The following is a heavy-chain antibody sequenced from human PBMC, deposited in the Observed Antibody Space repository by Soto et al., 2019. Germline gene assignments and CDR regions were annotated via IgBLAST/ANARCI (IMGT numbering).Heavy chain of an antibody. Sequence: QVQLVESGGGLVKPGGSLRLSCAASEFIFSDYYMSWVRQAPGKGLEWVSYIRHSGNTIYYSDSVKGRFTISRDNAKNSLYLQMNSLRTEDTAVYYCARAVGSYDAFDIWGQGTMVTVSS. CDR1: EFIFSDYY. D-gene: IGHD1-26*01. CDR2: IRHSGNTI. CDR3: ARAVGSYDAFDI. J-gene: IGHJ3*02. V-gene: IGHV3-11*01.